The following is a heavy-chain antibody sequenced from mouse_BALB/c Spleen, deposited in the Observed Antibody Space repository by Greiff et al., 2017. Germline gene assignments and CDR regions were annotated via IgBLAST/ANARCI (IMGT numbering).Heavy chain of an antibody. J-gene: IGHJ4*01. D-gene: IGHD2-3*01. CDR3: ARSGDGYYVRYAMDY. V-gene: IGHV3-2*02. CDR2: ISYSGST. Sequence: EVKLVESGPGLVKPSQSLSLTCTVTGYSITSDYAWNWIRQFPGNKLEWMGYISYSGSTSYNPSLKSRISITRDTSKNQFFLQLNSVTTEDTATYYCARSGDGYYVRYAMDYWGQGTSVTVSS. CDR1: GYSITSDYA.